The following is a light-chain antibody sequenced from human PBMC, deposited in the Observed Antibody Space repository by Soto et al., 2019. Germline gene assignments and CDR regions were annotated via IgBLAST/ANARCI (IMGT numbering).Light chain of an antibody. CDR3: QQYNSYPWT. CDR1: QSISTW. J-gene: IGKJ1*01. CDR2: KAS. V-gene: IGKV1-5*03. Sequence: DIQMTQSPSTLSASAGDSVTITCRASQSISTWLAWYRQKPGKAPKLLIYKASNLESGVPSRFSGSGSGTEFTLTISSLQPDDFATYYCQQYNSYPWTLGQGTKV.